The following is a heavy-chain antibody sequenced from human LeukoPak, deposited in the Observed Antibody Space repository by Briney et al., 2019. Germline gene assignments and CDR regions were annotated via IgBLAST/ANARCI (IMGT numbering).Heavy chain of an antibody. Sequence: GGSLRLSCAASGFTFSNYWMSWVRQAPGKGLEWVANINQDGSEEYYVDSMKGRFTISRDNAKNSLYLQMNSLRAEDTAVYYCARGGYSYGFTYWGQGTLVTVSS. J-gene: IGHJ4*02. CDR2: INQDGSEE. V-gene: IGHV3-7*03. D-gene: IGHD5-18*01. CDR1: GFTFSNYW. CDR3: ARGGYSYGFTY.